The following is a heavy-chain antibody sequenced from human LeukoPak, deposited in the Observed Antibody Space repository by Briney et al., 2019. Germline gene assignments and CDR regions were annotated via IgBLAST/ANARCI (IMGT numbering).Heavy chain of an antibody. V-gene: IGHV1-69*04. J-gene: IGHJ6*02. CDR2: IIPILGIA. Sequence: SVKVSCKASGGTFSSYAISWVRQAPGQGLEWMGRIIPILGIANYAQKFQGRVTITADKSTSTAYMELSSLRSEDTAVYYCASYEVQLERPDYYGMNVWGQGTTVTVSS. CDR3: ASYEVQLERPDYYGMNV. D-gene: IGHD1-1*01. CDR1: GGTFSSYA.